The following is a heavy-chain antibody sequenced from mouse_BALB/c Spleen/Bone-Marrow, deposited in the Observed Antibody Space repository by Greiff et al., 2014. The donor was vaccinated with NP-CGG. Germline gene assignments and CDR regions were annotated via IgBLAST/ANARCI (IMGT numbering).Heavy chain of an antibody. V-gene: IGHV1-54*01. CDR3: ARFGRYYFDY. Sequence: VQLQQSGAELVRPGTAVNVSCKASGYAFTNYLIEWVKQRPGQGLEWIGVINPGSGGANYNEKFKGKATLTADKSSSTAYMQLSSLTSDDSAVYFCARFGRYYFDYWGQGTPLTVSS. CDR2: INPGSGGA. J-gene: IGHJ2*01. CDR1: GYAFTNYL.